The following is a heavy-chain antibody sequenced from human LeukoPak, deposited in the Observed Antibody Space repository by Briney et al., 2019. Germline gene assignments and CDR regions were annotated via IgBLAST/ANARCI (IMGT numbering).Heavy chain of an antibody. D-gene: IGHD2-2*01. Sequence: SETLSLTCAVYGGSFSGYYWSWIRQPPGKGLEWIGEINHSGSTNYNPSLKSRVTISVDTSKNQFSLKLSSVTAADTAVYYCARVYGTRYQLPADYWGQGTLVTVSS. V-gene: IGHV4-34*01. CDR3: ARVYGTRYQLPADY. CDR2: INHSGST. J-gene: IGHJ4*02. CDR1: GGSFSGYY.